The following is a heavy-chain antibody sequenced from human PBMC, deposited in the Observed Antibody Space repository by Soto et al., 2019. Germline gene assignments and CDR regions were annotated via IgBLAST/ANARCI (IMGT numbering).Heavy chain of an antibody. Sequence: GGALRLSRAAPGFPFSDYYMSWIPPAPGKGLEWVSYISSSGSTIYYADSVKGRFTISRDNTKNSLYLQMNSLRAEDTAVYYCARVGDYGYDAFDIWGQGTMVTVSS. CDR3: ARVGDYGYDAFDI. D-gene: IGHD4-17*01. CDR1: GFPFSDYY. CDR2: ISSSGSTI. V-gene: IGHV3-11*01. J-gene: IGHJ3*02.